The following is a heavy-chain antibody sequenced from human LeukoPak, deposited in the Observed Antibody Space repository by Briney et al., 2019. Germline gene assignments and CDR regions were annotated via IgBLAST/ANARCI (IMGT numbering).Heavy chain of an antibody. D-gene: IGHD3-22*01. CDR1: GFTFSSYA. J-gene: IGHJ4*02. CDR3: ARDPDYYDSSGYSDY. CDR2: ISYDGSNK. Sequence: GGSLRLSCAASGFTFSSYAMHWVRQAPGKGLEWVAVISYDGSNKYYADSVKGRLTISRDNSKNTLYLQMNSLRAEDTAVYYCARDPDYYDSSGYSDYWGQGTLVTVSS. V-gene: IGHV3-30-3*01.